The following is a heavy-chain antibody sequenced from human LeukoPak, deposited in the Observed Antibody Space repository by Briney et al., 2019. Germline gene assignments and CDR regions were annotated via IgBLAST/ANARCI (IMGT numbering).Heavy chain of an antibody. D-gene: IGHD5-12*01. V-gene: IGHV3-30*03. CDR1: GFTFSSYG. CDR2: VSYDGSNK. Sequence: GGSLRLSCAASGFTFSSYGMHWVRQAPGKGLEWVAVVSYDGSNKYYADSVKGRFTISRDNSKNTLYLQMSTLRAEDTAVYYCARDEVDIVATTIWGIDYWGQGTLVTVSS. CDR3: ARDEVDIVATTIWGIDY. J-gene: IGHJ4*02.